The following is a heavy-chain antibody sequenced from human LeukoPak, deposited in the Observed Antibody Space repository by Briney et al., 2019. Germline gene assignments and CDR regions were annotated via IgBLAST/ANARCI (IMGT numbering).Heavy chain of an antibody. CDR3: ARSGGLYTSTWYLHH. CDR1: GGSISSYY. J-gene: IGHJ1*01. V-gene: IGHV4-59*01. Sequence: SETLSLTCTVSGGSISSYYWSWIRQPPGKGLEWIGYIDYSGSTIYNPSLKSRVTISVNTSKNQFSLQLSSVTAADTAVYYCARSGGLYTSTWYLHHWGQGTLVTVSS. D-gene: IGHD6-13*01. CDR2: IDYSGST.